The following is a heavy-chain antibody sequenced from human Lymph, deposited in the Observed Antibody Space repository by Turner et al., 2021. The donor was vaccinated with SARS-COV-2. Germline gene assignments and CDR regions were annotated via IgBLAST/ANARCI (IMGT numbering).Heavy chain of an antibody. CDR2: IDYSGST. Sequence: QLQLQESGPGLVKPSETLSLTCTVPGGSISSSSYYWGWIRQPPGKGLEWIGSIDYSGSTYYNPSLKSRVTISVDTSKNQFSLKLSSVTAADTAVYYCARAPFIIVLMMYASGYFDNWGQGTLVTVSS. D-gene: IGHD2-8*01. CDR3: ARAPFIIVLMMYASGYFDN. J-gene: IGHJ4*02. CDR1: GGSISSSSYY. V-gene: IGHV4-39*01.